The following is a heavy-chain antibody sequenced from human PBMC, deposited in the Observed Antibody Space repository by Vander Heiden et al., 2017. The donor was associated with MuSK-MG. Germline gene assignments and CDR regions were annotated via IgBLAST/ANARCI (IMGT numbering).Heavy chain of an antibody. CDR1: GHTFTTSY. D-gene: IGHD3-16*01. CDR2: INASGGST. V-gene: IGHV1-46*03. Sequence: QVQLVQSGAELMKPGAAVMLSCTALGHTFTTSYMRWVRQAAGQGPEWMGIINASGGSTSCAQKYHGRFTMTRDTSTSENYMELSSLRTEHTAVYYCARDRSPAGEARSDDFDYWGQGTLVTVSS. J-gene: IGHJ4*02. CDR3: ARDRSPAGEARSDDFDY.